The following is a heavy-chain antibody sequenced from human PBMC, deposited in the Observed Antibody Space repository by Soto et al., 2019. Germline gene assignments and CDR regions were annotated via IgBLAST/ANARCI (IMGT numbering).Heavy chain of an antibody. D-gene: IGHD3-22*01. CDR2: IYYSGST. CDR1: GGSIFSYY. Sequence: SETLSLTCTVYGGSIFSYYWAWIRQPPGKGLEWIGDIYYSGSTTYNPSLKSRVTMSVDRPKNQFSLKVTSVTAADTAMYYCARGRVKMIVEDPDYYYFDYWGLGTLVTVSS. J-gene: IGHJ4*02. CDR3: ARGRVKMIVEDPDYYYFDY. V-gene: IGHV4-59*01.